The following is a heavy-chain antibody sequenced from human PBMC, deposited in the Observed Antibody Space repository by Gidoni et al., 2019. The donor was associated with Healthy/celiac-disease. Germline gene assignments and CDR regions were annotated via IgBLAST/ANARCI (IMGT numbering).Heavy chain of an antibody. D-gene: IGHD3-22*01. Sequence: QVQLQESGPGLVKPSQTLSLTCTLSGASISSGGYYWSWIRQHPGKGLEWIGYIYYSGSTYYNPSLKSRVTISVDTSKNQFSLKLSSVTAADTAVYYCARESGYYYDSSGPGGWFDPWGQGTLVTVSS. V-gene: IGHV4-31*03. CDR3: ARESGYYYDSSGPGGWFDP. CDR2: IYYSGST. CDR1: GASISSGGYY. J-gene: IGHJ5*02.